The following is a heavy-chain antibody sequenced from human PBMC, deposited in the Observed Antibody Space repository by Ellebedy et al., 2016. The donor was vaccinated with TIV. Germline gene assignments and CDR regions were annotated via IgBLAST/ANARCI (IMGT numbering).Heavy chain of an antibody. V-gene: IGHV1-69*05. CDR2: IIPIFGTA. J-gene: IGHJ4*02. Sequence: ASVKVSCKASGGTFSSYAISWVRQAPGQGLEWMGGIIPIFGTANYAQKFQGRVTMTRDTSTSTVYMELGSLRSEDTAVYYCARVGIAVAGYFDYWGQGTLVTVSS. D-gene: IGHD6-19*01. CDR1: GGTFSSYA. CDR3: ARVGIAVAGYFDY.